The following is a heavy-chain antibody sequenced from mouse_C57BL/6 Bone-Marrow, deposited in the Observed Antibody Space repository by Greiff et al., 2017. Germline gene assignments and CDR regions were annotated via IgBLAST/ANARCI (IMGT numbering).Heavy chain of an antibody. CDR3: TDWEGAY. J-gene: IGHJ3*01. V-gene: IGHV14-4*01. CDR1: GFNIKDDY. CDR2: IDPENGDT. D-gene: IGHD4-1*01. Sequence: EVKLMESGAELVRPGASVKLSCTASGFNIKDDYMHWVKQRPEQGLEWIGWIDPENGDTEYASKFQGKATITADPSSNTAYLQLSSLTSEDTAVYYCTDWEGAYWGQGTLVTVSA.